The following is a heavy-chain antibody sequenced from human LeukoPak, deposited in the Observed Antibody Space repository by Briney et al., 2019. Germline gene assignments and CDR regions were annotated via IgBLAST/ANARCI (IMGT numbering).Heavy chain of an antibody. CDR3: ARESGGYSGYDPFDY. D-gene: IGHD5-12*01. V-gene: IGHV4-34*01. CDR1: GGSFSGYY. Sequence: SETLSLTCAVYGGSFSGYYRSWIRQPPGKGLEWIGEINHSGSTNYNPSLKSRVTISVDTSKNQFSLKLSSVTAADTAVYYCARESGGYSGYDPFDYWGQGTLVTVSS. CDR2: INHSGST. J-gene: IGHJ4*02.